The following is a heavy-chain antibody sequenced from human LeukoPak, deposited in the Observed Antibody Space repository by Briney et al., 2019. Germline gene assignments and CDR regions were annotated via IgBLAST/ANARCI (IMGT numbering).Heavy chain of an antibody. CDR3: ARGDYGDYRGHFDY. CDR2: INHSGST. J-gene: IGHJ4*02. V-gene: IGHV4-34*01. Sequence: SETLSLTCAVYGGSFSSYYWSWIRQPPGKGLEWIGEINHSGSTNYNPSLKSRVTISVDTSKNQFSLKLSSVTAADTAVYYCARGDYGDYRGHFDYWGQGTLVTVSS. CDR1: GGSFSSYY. D-gene: IGHD4-17*01.